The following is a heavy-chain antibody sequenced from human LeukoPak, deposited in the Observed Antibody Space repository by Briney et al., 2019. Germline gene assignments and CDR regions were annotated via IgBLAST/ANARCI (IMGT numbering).Heavy chain of an antibody. CDR1: GYRFTNYG. CDR2: ISADNDNT. V-gene: IGHV1-18*01. J-gene: IGHJ3*02. D-gene: IGHD1-26*01. CDR3: ARDMWEPSDT. Sequence: ASVKVSCKASGYRFTNYGISWVRQAPGQGLEWMGWISADNDNTIYAQKLQGRVTMTTDTSTSTAYMELRSLKSDDTAMYYCARDMWEPSDTWGQGTMVTVSS.